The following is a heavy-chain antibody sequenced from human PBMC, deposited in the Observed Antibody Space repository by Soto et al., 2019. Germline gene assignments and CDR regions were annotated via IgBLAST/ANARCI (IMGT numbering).Heavy chain of an antibody. CDR2: ITHNGGT. J-gene: IGHJ4*02. Sequence: QVQLQQWGAGLLKPSETLSLTCAVSGGSFSGYSWSWIRQPPGKGLEWIGEITHNGGTNYNPSLKSRVAISVDTSKKQLSLNLSSVTAADTAVYYCARGPYSGRDSDYWGQGTLVTVSS. CDR1: GGSFSGYS. D-gene: IGHD1-26*01. CDR3: ARGPYSGRDSDY. V-gene: IGHV4-34*01.